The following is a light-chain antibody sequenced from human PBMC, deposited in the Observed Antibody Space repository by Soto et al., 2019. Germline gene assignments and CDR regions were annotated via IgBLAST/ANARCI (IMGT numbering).Light chain of an antibody. J-gene: IGKJ1*01. CDR2: AAS. CDR1: QGISSY. V-gene: IGKV1-9*01. Sequence: DIQLTQSPSFLSASVGDRVTITCRASQGISSYLAWYQQKPGKAPQLLIYAASTLQSGVPSRFSGSVSGTEFTLTISSLQPEDFATYYCQQLKSYPWTFGQGTKVELK. CDR3: QQLKSYPWT.